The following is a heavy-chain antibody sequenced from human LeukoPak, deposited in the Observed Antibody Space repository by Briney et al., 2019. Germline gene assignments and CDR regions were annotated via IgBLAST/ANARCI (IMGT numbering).Heavy chain of an antibody. J-gene: IGHJ4*02. CDR3: ATDYYGSGSDDY. CDR2: INHSGST. Sequence: SETLSLTCAVYGGSFSGYYWSWIRQPPGKGLEWIGEINHSGSTNYNPSLKSRVTISVDTSKNQFSLELSSVTAADTAVYYCATDYYGSGSDDYWGQGTLVTVSS. V-gene: IGHV4-34*01. D-gene: IGHD3-10*01. CDR1: GGSFSGYY.